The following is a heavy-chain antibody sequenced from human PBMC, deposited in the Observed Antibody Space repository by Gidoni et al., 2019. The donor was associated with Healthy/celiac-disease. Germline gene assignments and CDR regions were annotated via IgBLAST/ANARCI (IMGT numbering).Heavy chain of an antibody. Sequence: EVKLVESGGGLVQPGGSLRLSCAAYGFTFSSYAMSWVRQAPGKGLDGFVAISGSGGSTYYADSVKGRFTISRDNSKNTLYLQMNSLRAEDTAVYYCAKDGPPYDFWSGYYPYYYYYGMDVWGQGTTVTVSS. CDR3: AKDGPPYDFWSGYYPYYYYYGMDV. CDR2: ISGSGGST. CDR1: GFTFSSYA. V-gene: IGHV3-23*04. J-gene: IGHJ6*02. D-gene: IGHD3-3*01.